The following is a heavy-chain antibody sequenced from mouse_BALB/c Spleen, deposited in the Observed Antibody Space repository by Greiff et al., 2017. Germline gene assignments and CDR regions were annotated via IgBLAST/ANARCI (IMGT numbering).Heavy chain of an antibody. D-gene: IGHD2-3*01. V-gene: IGHV3-1*02. CDR3: AILYDGYPAWFAY. CDR2: IHYSGNN. J-gene: IGHJ3*01. Sequence: EVQLQQSGPDLVKPSQSLSLTCTVTGYSITSGYSWHWIRPFPGNKLEWMGYIHYSGNNKYNPSLKSLISINRDTSKNQFFLQLNSETTEDTATYCCAILYDGYPAWFAYWGQGTLVTVSA. CDR1: GYSITSGYS.